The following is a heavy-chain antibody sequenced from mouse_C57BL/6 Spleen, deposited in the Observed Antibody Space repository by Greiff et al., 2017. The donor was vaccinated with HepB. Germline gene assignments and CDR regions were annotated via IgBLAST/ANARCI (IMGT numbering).Heavy chain of an antibody. CDR1: GYTFTSYW. CDR3: ATYYYGSFYAMDY. CDR2: IDPSDSET. J-gene: IGHJ4*01. Sequence: QVQLQQPGAELVRPGSSVKLSCKASGYTFTSYWMHWVKQRPIQGLEWIGNIDPSDSETHYNQKFKDKATLTIDISSSTAYMQLSSLTSEDSAVYYCATYYYGSFYAMDYWGQGTSVTVSS. V-gene: IGHV1-52*01. D-gene: IGHD1-1*01.